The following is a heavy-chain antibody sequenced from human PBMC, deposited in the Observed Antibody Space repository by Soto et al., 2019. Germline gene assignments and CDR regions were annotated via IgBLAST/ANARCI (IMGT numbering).Heavy chain of an antibody. Sequence: SETLSLTCSVSGDSINHYYLHWIRQPAGNGLEWIGRIFTRGSTNYNPSLRRLVTMSVDTSKNQFSLNLSSLTAADTAVYYFARASPLVRGVTLDCWGQAALGTVS. CDR1: GDSINHYY. V-gene: IGHV4-4*07. CDR3: ARASPLVRGVTLDC. D-gene: IGHD3-10*01. J-gene: IGHJ4*02. CDR2: IFTRGST.